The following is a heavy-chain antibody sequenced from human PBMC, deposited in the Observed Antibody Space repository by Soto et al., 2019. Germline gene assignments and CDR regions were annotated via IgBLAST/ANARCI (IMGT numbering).Heavy chain of an antibody. CDR1: GVTFSSYA. CDR3: AKARYCSSTSCRTSGDNDY. J-gene: IGHJ4*02. CDR2: ISGSGGST. Sequence: PGGSLRLSCAASGVTFSSYAMSGVRKAPGKGLEWVSAISGSGGSTYYADSVKGRFTISRDNSKNTLYLQMNSLRAEDTAVYYCAKARYCSSTSCRTSGDNDYWGQGTLVTVSS. V-gene: IGHV3-23*01. D-gene: IGHD2-2*01.